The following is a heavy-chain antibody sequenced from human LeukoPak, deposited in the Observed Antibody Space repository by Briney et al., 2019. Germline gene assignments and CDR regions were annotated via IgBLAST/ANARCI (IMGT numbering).Heavy chain of an antibody. Sequence: GGSLRLSCAASGFTFSSYSMNWVRQAPGKGLEWVSFVSSSSSYIYYADSVKGRFTISRDNSKNTLYLQMSSLRAEDTAVYYCAKESRSTGSYGDYWGQGSLVTVSS. CDR3: AKESRSTGSYGDY. D-gene: IGHD1-26*01. CDR2: VSSSSSYI. CDR1: GFTFSSYS. J-gene: IGHJ4*02. V-gene: IGHV3-21*04.